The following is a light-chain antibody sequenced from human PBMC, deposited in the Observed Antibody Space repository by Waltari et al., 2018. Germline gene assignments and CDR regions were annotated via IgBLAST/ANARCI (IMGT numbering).Light chain of an antibody. CDR2: GAT. V-gene: IGKV3-20*01. CDR1: QSVGSGY. Sequence: EVVLTQSPGTLSLFPGERATLSCRASQSVGSGYLAWYQQKVGQAPRPLIYGATSRATGVPDRFSGTESGTDFTLSISRLEPEDSAVYFRQQYGRAPLTFGPGTKVEIK. CDR3: QQYGRAPLT. J-gene: IGKJ3*01.